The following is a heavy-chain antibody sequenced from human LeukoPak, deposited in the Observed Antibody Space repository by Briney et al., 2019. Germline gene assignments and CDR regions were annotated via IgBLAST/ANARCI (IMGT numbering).Heavy chain of an antibody. D-gene: IGHD6-19*01. CDR3: AKVSRVYSSGWYEGLNFDY. CDR2: ISYDGSNK. J-gene: IGHJ4*02. V-gene: IGHV3-30*18. Sequence: PGRSLRLSCAASGFTFSSYGMHWVRQAPGKGLEWVAVISYDGSNKYYADSVKGRFTISRDNSKNTLYLQMSSLRAEDTAVYYCAKVSRVYSSGWYEGLNFDYWGQGTLVTVSS. CDR1: GFTFSSYG.